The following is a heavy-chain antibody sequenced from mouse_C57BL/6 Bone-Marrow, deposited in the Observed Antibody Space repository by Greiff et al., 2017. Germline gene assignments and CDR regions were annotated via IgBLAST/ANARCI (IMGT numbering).Heavy chain of an antibody. CDR2: IDPSDSYT. CDR3: ARITTVVADDY. Sequence: VQLQQSGAELVRPGTSVKLSCKASGYTFTSYWMHWVKQRPGQGLEWIGVIDPSDSYTNYNQKFKGKATLTVDTSSSTAYMQLSSLTSEDSAVYYCARITTVVADDYWGQGTTLTVSS. V-gene: IGHV1-59*01. D-gene: IGHD1-1*01. J-gene: IGHJ2*01. CDR1: GYTFTSYW.